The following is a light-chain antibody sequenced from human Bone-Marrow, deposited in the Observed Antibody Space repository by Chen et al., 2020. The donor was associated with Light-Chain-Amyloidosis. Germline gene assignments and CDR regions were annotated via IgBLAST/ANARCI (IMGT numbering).Light chain of an antibody. CDR3: QSADSSVTYELI. CDR1: DLPTKY. Sequence: SFELTQPPSVSVSPGQTARITCSGDDLPTKYAYWYNQKPGPAPVLLIRRDTERPSGISERFSGSSSVTTATLTISAVQAEDEADYHCQSADSSVTYELIFGGGTKLTVL. CDR2: RDT. V-gene: IGLV3-25*03. J-gene: IGLJ2*01.